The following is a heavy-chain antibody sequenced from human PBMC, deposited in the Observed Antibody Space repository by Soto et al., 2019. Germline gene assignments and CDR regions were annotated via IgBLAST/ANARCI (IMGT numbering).Heavy chain of an antibody. CDR2: IHNSGST. CDR3: ARDQYVWNV. V-gene: IGHV4-61*01. J-gene: IGHJ4*02. CDR1: GGSVTSGSYY. Sequence: PSETLSLTCTVSGGSVTSGSYYLTWIRQPPGKGLEWIGYIHNSGSTNYNPSLKSRVTISVDTSKNQFALKLSSVAAADTAVYFCARDQYVWNVWCPGTLVTVSS. D-gene: IGHD3-16*01.